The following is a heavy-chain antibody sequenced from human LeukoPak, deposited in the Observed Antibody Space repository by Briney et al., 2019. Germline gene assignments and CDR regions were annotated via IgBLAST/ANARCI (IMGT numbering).Heavy chain of an antibody. Sequence: PGGSLRLSCAASGFTVSSNYMSWVRQAPGKGLEWVSVIYSGGSTYYADSVKGRFTISGDNSKNTLYLQMNSLRAEDTAVYYCARGPPPPVQQWLVPLWYWGQGTLVTVSS. D-gene: IGHD6-19*01. CDR3: ARGPPPPVQQWLVPLWY. J-gene: IGHJ4*02. CDR2: IYSGGST. V-gene: IGHV3-53*01. CDR1: GFTVSSNY.